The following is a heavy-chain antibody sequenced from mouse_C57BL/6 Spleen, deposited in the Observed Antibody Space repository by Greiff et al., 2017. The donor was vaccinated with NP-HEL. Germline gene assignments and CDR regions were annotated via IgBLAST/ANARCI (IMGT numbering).Heavy chain of an antibody. CDR1: GYAFTNYL. CDR2: INPGSGGT. V-gene: IGHV1-54*01. CDR3: ARERRDGHDY. J-gene: IGHJ2*01. D-gene: IGHD1-2*01. Sequence: VQLQQPGAELVRPGTSVKVSCKASGYAFTNYLIEWVKQRPGQGLEWIGVINPGSGGTNYNEKFKGKATLTADKSSSTAYMQLSSLTSEDSAVYCGARERRDGHDYWGQGTTLTVSS.